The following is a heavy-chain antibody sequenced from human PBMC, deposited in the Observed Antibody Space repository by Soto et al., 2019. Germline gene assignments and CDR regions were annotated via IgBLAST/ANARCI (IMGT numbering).Heavy chain of an antibody. Sequence: QTLSLTCAISGDSVSSTNAAWNWIRLSPSRGLEWLGRTYYRSKWYADYGVSVRGRITINPDTAKNQFSLQSNSVTPEDTAVYYCARYTSTWYLDYWGQGTLVTVSS. V-gene: IGHV6-1*01. J-gene: IGHJ4*02. D-gene: IGHD2-2*01. CDR3: ARYTSTWYLDY. CDR2: TYYRSKWYA. CDR1: GDSVSSTNAA.